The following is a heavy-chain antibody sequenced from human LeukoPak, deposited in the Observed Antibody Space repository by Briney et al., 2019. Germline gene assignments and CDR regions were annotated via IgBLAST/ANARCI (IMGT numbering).Heavy chain of an antibody. CDR2: INPNSGGT. Sequence: ASVKVSCKASGYTFTSYYMHWVRQAPGQGLEWMGWINPNSGGTNYAQKFQGRVTMTRDTSVSTAYMELSRLRSDDTAVYYCARDRDYYDSSGYYRYYHYYMDVWGKGTTVTISS. J-gene: IGHJ6*03. CDR3: ARDRDYYDSSGYYRYYHYYMDV. V-gene: IGHV1-2*02. CDR1: GYTFTSYY. D-gene: IGHD3-22*01.